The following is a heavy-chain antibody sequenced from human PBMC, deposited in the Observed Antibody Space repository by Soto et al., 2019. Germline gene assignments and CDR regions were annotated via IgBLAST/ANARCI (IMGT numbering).Heavy chain of an antibody. CDR3: ATGEDSSSWLDY. V-gene: IGHV4-34*01. D-gene: IGHD6-13*01. J-gene: IGHJ4*02. Sequence: QVQLQQWGAGLLKPSETLSLTCAVYGGSFSGYYWSWIRQPPGKGLEWIGEINHSGSTNYNPSLKSRGTRSVATSNNHCSLRLSSVTAADPAVYCCATGEDSSSWLDYCGQGTLVTVSS. CDR2: INHSGST. CDR1: GGSFSGYY.